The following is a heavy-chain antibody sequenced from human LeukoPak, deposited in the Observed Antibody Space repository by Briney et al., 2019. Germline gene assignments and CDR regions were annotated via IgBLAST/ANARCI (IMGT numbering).Heavy chain of an antibody. CDR1: GYTFTGYH. CDR3: ARVSGWYHNGYYGMDV. CDR2: INPNSGDT. J-gene: IGHJ6*02. Sequence: VASVKVSCTASGYTFTGYHMHWVRQAPGQGLEWMGRINPNSGDTNYAQKFQGRVTMTRDTSISTAYMELSRLRSDDTAVYYCARVSGWYHNGYYGMDVWGQGTTVTVSS. D-gene: IGHD6-19*01. V-gene: IGHV1-2*06.